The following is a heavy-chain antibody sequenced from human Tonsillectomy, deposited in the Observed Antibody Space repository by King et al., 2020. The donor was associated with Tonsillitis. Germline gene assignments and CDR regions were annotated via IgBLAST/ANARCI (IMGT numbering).Heavy chain of an antibody. Sequence: EQLVQSGGGLVKPGGSLRLSCAASGFTFSDYYMSWIRQAPGKGLEWVSYISSSGSTIYYADSVKGRFTVSRDNAKNSLYLQMNSLRAEDTAVYYCARDIIHHNYDFWSGHYYGMDVWGQGTTVTVSS. J-gene: IGHJ6*02. CDR3: ARDIIHHNYDFWSGHYYGMDV. CDR1: GFTFSDYY. D-gene: IGHD3-3*01. CDR2: ISSSGSTI. V-gene: IGHV3-11*01.